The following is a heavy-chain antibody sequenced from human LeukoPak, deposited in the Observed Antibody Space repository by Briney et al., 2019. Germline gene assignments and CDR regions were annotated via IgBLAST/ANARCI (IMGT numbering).Heavy chain of an antibody. CDR1: GGSISSYY. CDR3: ARHSDYGGAIDY. J-gene: IGHJ4*02. CDR2: IYYSGST. D-gene: IGHD4-23*01. V-gene: IGHV4-59*01. Sequence: PSETLSLTCTVSGGSISSYYWSWIRQPPGKGLEWIGYIYYSGSTNYNPSLKSRVAISVGTSKNQFSLKLSSVTAADTAVYYCARHSDYGGAIDYWGQGTLVTVSS.